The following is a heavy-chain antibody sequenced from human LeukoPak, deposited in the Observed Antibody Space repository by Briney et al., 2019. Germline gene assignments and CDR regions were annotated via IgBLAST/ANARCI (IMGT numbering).Heavy chain of an antibody. V-gene: IGHV4-39*01. CDR1: GGSISSSGYY. CDR2: INYSGTT. J-gene: IGHJ4*02. Sequence: PSETLSLTCTASGGSISSSGYYWGWIRQPPGKGLEWNASINYSGTTYYNPSLKSRVTISEDRSKNQFSLKLSSVTAADTAVYYCARLRDGRWLLEYWGQGTLVTVSS. CDR3: ARLRDGRWLLEY. D-gene: IGHD5-24*01.